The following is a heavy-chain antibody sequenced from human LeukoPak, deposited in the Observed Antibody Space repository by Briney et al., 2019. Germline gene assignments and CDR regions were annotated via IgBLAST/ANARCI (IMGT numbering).Heavy chain of an antibody. CDR2: VYWHDDK. Sequence: SGPTLVNPTQTLTLTCTFSGFSLSTNGVSVGWIRQPPGKALEWLALVYWHDDKRYSPSPKDRLTITKDTSKNQVVLTLTNVDPVDTATYFCAHRREGYFHYWGQGTLVTVSS. J-gene: IGHJ4*02. CDR1: GFSLSTNGVS. CDR3: AHRREGYFHY. V-gene: IGHV2-5*01.